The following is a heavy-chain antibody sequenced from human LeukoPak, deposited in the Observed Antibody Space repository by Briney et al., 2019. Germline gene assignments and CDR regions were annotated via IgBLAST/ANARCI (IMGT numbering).Heavy chain of an antibody. Sequence: GASVKVSCKASGYTLTSYGISWVRRAPGQGLEWMGWISAYNGNTNYAQKLQGRVTMTTDTSTSTAYMELRSLRSDDTAVYYCARVGYYYDSSGYYYGDYYGMDVWGQGTTVTVSS. CDR2: ISAYNGNT. CDR3: ARVGYYYDSSGYYYGDYYGMDV. V-gene: IGHV1-18*01. D-gene: IGHD3-22*01. J-gene: IGHJ6*02. CDR1: GYTLTSYG.